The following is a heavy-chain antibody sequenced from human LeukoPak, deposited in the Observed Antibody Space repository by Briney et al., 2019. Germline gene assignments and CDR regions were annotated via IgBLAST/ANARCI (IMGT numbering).Heavy chain of an antibody. V-gene: IGHV4-39*07. CDR2: IFYSGST. CDR3: ARVRVAFDI. Sequence: SETLTLTCTVSGGSISSTSYYWGWIRQPPGKGLEWIGSIFYSGSTYYNPSLKSRVTISVDKSKNQFSLKLSSVTAADTAVYYCARVRVAFDIWGQGTMVTVSS. CDR1: GGSISSTSYY. D-gene: IGHD6-13*01. J-gene: IGHJ3*02.